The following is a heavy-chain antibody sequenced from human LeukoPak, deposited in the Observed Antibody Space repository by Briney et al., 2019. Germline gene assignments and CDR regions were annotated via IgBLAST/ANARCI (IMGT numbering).Heavy chain of an antibody. CDR1: GFTFSSYV. CDR3: AKGSHYFDTSAYSDY. V-gene: IGHV3-23*01. D-gene: IGHD3-22*01. CDR2: ISRGGGTT. J-gene: IGHJ4*02. Sequence: GGSLRLSCAASGFTFSSYVMSWVRQAPGKRLEWVSAISRGGGTTYYADSVKGRFTISRDNSKNTLYLQMTSLRAEDTAVYYCAKGSHYFDTSAYSDYWGQGTLVTVSS.